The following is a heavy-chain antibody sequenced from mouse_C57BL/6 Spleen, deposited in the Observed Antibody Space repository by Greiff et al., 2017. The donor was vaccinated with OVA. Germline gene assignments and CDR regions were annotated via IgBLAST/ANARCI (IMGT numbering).Heavy chain of an antibody. V-gene: IGHV1-82*01. CDR1: GYAFSSSW. J-gene: IGHJ3*01. CDR2: IYPGDGDT. D-gene: IGHD2-4*01. Sequence: QVQLQQSGPELVKPGASVKISCKASGYAFSSSWMNWVKQRPGKGLEWIGRIYPGDGDTNYNGKFKGKATLTADKSSSTAYMQLSSLTSEDSAVYFCARGGNDDYDEGAWFAYWGQGTLVTVSA. CDR3: ARGGNDDYDEGAWFAY.